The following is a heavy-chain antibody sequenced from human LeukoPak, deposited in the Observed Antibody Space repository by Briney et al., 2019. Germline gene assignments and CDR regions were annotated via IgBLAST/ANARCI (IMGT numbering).Heavy chain of an antibody. J-gene: IGHJ3*02. D-gene: IGHD6-19*01. CDR3: ARDGHSSGLDAFDI. V-gene: IGHV4-61*01. Sequence: SETLSLTCTVSGGSVCSGSYYWSWIRQPPGTGLEWIGYIYYSGSTNYNPSLKGRVTISVDTSKNQFSLKLSSVTAADTAVYYCARDGHSSGLDAFDIWGQGTMVTVSS. CDR2: IYYSGST. CDR1: GGSVCSGSYY.